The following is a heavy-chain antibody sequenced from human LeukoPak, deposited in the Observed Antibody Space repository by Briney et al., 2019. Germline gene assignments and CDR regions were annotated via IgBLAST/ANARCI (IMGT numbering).Heavy chain of an antibody. CDR3: AGATKWLAHDF. CDR1: GFTVSDTY. J-gene: IGHJ4*02. CDR2: IFDAGGT. D-gene: IGHD6-19*01. V-gene: IGHV3-53*01. Sequence: GGSLRLSCAASGFTVSDTYMSWVRQAAGKGWEWVSTIFDAGGTTYGDSVKGRFTVSRDTYKNTLFLQMKSLRADDTAVYYCAGATKWLAHDFWGQGTLVTVSS.